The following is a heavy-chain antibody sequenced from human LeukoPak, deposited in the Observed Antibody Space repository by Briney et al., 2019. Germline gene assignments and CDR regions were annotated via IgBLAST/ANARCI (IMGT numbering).Heavy chain of an antibody. Sequence: GASVKVSCKASGYTFTSYYMQWVRQAPGQGLEWMGIINPSGGSISYAQKFQGRVTMTRDTSTSTIYMELSSLRSEDTVVYYCARSYRKEGMDVWGQGTTVTVSS. V-gene: IGHV1-46*01. J-gene: IGHJ6*02. D-gene: IGHD1-26*01. CDR2: INPSGGSI. CDR3: ARSYRKEGMDV. CDR1: GYTFTSYY.